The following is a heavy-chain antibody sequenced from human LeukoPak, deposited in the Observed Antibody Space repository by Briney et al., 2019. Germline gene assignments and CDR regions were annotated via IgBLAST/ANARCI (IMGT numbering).Heavy chain of an antibody. D-gene: IGHD3-22*01. Sequence: GGSLRLSCEVSGFSFSSYWMSWVRQAPGKGLEWVAQIKQGGNEKYYVDSVKGRFTISRDNAKNSLYLQMNSLRAEDTALYYCARVTYYDSSGYSTFDYWGQGTLVTVSS. J-gene: IGHJ4*02. CDR3: ARVTYYDSSGYSTFDY. V-gene: IGHV3-7*03. CDR2: IKQGGNEK. CDR1: GFSFSSYW.